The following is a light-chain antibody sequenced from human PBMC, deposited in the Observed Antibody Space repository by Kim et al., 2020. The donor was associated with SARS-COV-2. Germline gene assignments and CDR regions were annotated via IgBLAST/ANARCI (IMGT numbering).Light chain of an antibody. CDR1: QSISTY. CDR2: DAS. V-gene: IGKV3-11*01. CDR3: QHRSNGPPAFT. J-gene: IGKJ2*01. Sequence: SPGESATLSCRASQSISTYLAWYQHKPGQAPRLLIYDASDRATGIPTRFSGRGFGTDFTLTISSLEPEDCAVYYCQHRSNGPPAFTFGQGTKLEI.